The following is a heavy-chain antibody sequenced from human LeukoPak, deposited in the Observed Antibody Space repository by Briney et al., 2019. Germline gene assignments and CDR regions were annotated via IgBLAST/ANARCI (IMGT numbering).Heavy chain of an antibody. CDR2: ISYDGSNK. J-gene: IGHJ4*02. D-gene: IGHD1-26*01. CDR1: GFTFSSYG. CDR3: AADWELRSY. V-gene: IGHV3-30*03. Sequence: GGSLRLSCAASGFTFSSYGMHWVRQAPGKGLEWVAVISYDGSNKYYADSVKGRFTISRDNSKNTLYLQMNSLRAEDTAVYYCAADWELRSYWGQGTLVTVSS.